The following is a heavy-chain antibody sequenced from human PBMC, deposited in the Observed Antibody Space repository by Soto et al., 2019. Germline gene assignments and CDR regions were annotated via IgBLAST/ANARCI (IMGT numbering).Heavy chain of an antibody. CDR3: AKSLSDLIVGVPAAMPETGWFDP. CDR2: ISYDGSNK. V-gene: IGHV3-30*18. J-gene: IGHJ5*02. D-gene: IGHD2-2*01. CDR1: GFTFSSYG. Sequence: QVQLVESGGGVVQPGRSLRLSCAASGFTFSSYGMHWVRQAPGKGLEWVAGISYDGSNKYYADSVKGRFTISRDNSKNTMYLQMNSMRAEDTAVYYCAKSLSDLIVGVPAAMPETGWFDPWGQGTLVTVSS.